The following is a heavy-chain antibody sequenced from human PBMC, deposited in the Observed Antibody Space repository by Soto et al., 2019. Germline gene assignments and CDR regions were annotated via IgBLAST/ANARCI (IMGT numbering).Heavy chain of an antibody. CDR1: GGSISSYY. J-gene: IGHJ4*02. CDR2: IYTSGST. V-gene: IGHV4-4*07. CDR3: AREAQGRYFDWSFDY. D-gene: IGHD3-9*01. Sequence: PSETLSLTCTVSGGSISSYYWSWIRQPAGKGLEWIGRIYTSGSTNYNPSLKGRVTMSVDTSKNQFSLKLSSVTAADTAVYYCAREAQGRYFDWSFDYWGQGTLVTVSS.